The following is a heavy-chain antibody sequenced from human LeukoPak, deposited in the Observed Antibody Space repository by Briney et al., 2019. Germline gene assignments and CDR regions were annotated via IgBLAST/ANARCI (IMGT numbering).Heavy chain of an antibody. CDR2: INPSGGST. D-gene: IGHD3-3*01. V-gene: IGHV1-46*01. J-gene: IGHJ6*03. CDR1: GYTFTSYY. Sequence: GASVKVSCKASGYTFTSYYMHWVRQAPGQGLEWMGIINPSGGSTSYAQKFQGRVTMTRDMSTSTVYMELSSLRSEDTAVYYCARGSYGGFWSGYYSYYYYYMDVWGKGTTVNVSS. CDR3: ARGSYGGFWSGYYSYYYYYMDV.